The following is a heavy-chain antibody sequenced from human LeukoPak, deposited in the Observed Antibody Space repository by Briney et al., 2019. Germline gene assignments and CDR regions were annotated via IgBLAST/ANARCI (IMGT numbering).Heavy chain of an antibody. D-gene: IGHD3-10*01. CDR2: ISGYNAKT. J-gene: IGHJ4*02. Sequence: ASVKVSCNASGYDFTNYGISWVRQAPGQGLEWMGWISGYNAKTNHAQKFQGRVIMTTDTSTSTAYMELRSLDSDDTAVYYCARDKSVLLWFGTLDYWGQGTPVIVSS. CDR3: ARDKSVLLWFGTLDY. V-gene: IGHV1-18*01. CDR1: GYDFTNYG.